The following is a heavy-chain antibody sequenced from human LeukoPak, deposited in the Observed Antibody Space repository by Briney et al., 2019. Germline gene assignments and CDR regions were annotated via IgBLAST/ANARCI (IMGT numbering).Heavy chain of an antibody. CDR1: AGSVSNGNYY. V-gene: IGHV4-61*01. Sequence: SETLSLACTVSAGSVSNGNYYWSWLRQPPGKALEWIGYIYYTGTTYYIPSLEGRVTISVDTSKNQFSVKLNSVTAADTAVYYCARKWNWFDPWGQGTLVTVSS. CDR2: IYYTGTT. CDR3: ARKWNWFDP. J-gene: IGHJ5*02. D-gene: IGHD2-8*01.